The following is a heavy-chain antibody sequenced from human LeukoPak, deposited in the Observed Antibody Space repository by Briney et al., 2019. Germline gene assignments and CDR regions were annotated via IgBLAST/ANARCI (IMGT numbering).Heavy chain of an antibody. J-gene: IGHJ6*02. CDR2: IIPIIVKS. V-gene: IGHV1-69*04. CDR1: GGTFSSHA. Sequence: SVKVSCKAPGGTFSSHAFSWVRQAPGQGLEWMGRIIPIIVKSNYAQKFQDRVTITADRSTGTVYLELSSLRSDDTAVYYCARDQWELPHNYYYGMDVWGQGTTVTVSS. D-gene: IGHD1-26*01. CDR3: ARDQWELPHNYYYGMDV.